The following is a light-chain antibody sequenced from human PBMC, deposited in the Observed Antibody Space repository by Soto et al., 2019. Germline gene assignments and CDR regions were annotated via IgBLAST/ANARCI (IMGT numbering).Light chain of an antibody. J-gene: IGKJ2*01. CDR1: QSVSSSY. Sequence: EIVLTQSPGTLSLSPGERATLSCRASQSVSSSYLAWYQQKPGQAPRLLIYGASSRATGIPDRFSGSGSGTDFTITISRLEPEDFAVYYCQQYGSSPLITFGQGTKLEI. CDR3: QQYGSSPLIT. V-gene: IGKV3-20*01. CDR2: GAS.